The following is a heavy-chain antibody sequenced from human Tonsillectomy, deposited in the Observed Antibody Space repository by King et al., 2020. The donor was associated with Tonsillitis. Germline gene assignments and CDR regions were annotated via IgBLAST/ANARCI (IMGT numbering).Heavy chain of an antibody. CDR1: GYTITSGCY. CDR2: VYHSGST. CDR3: AREGGVAVNNFDY. D-gene: IGHD6-19*01. J-gene: IGHJ4*02. Sequence: VQLQESGPGLVKPSETLSLTCSVSGYTITSGCYWGWIRQSPGKGLEWIGNVYHSGSTTYNPSLKSRVAMSVDTSKNQVSLKVKSVTAADTAVYYCAREGGVAVNNFDYWGQGTLVTVSS. V-gene: IGHV4-38-2*02.